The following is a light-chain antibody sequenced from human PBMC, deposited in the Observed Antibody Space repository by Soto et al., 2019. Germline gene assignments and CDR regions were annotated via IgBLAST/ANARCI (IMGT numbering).Light chain of an antibody. J-gene: IGKJ1*01. CDR1: QSISSW. CDR2: DAS. V-gene: IGKV1-5*01. Sequence: DIQMTQSPSTLSASVGDRVTITCLASQSISSWLAWYQQKPGKAPKLLIYDASTLESGVPSRFTGRGSGTDFTLTISSLQPEDFATYYCLQDYNYPRTFGQGTKVDIK. CDR3: LQDYNYPRT.